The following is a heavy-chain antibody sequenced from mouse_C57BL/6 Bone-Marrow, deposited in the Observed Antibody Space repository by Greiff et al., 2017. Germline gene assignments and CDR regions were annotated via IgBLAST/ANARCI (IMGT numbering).Heavy chain of an antibody. CDR1: GFTFSSYA. CDR2: ISDGGSYT. V-gene: IGHV5-4*01. J-gene: IGHJ3*01. Sequence: EVQGVESGGGLVKPGGSLKLSCAASGFTFSSYAMSWVRQTPEKRLEWVATISDGGSYTYYPDNVKGRFTISRDNAKNNLYLQMSHLKSEDTAMYYCAREKGCAWTWFAYWGQGTLVTVSA. CDR3: AREKGCAWTWFAY.